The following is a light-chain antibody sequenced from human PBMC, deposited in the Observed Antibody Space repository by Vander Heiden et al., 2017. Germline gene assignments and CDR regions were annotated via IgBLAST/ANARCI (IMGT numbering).Light chain of an antibody. Sequence: QSAMTQPASVSGSPGQSITIPCTGGRSDVGSYKLVSWYQHHPGRAPRLVIYEVTRRASVVSSRFSGSKSGSAASLTISGLQPEDEGEYLCCSYAGGNTLVFGGGTKLTVL. J-gene: IGLJ3*02. CDR1: RSDVGSYKL. CDR2: EVT. CDR3: CSYAGGNTLV. V-gene: IGLV2-23*02.